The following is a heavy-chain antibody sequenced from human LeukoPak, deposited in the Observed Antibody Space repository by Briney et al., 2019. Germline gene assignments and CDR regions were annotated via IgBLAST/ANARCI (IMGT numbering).Heavy chain of an antibody. V-gene: IGHV4-34*01. CDR1: GESFSGHY. CDR2: ITHSGST. D-gene: IGHD3-22*01. J-gene: IGHJ1*01. Sequence: PSDTLSLTCAVYGESFSGHYWSWIRQPPGKGLEWIGEITHSGSTNYNPSLKSRVSISVDTSKNQFSRKMRSVTAADTAVYYCARGPLSGSGYPFRHWGQGPLVTVSS. CDR3: ARGPLSGSGYPFRH.